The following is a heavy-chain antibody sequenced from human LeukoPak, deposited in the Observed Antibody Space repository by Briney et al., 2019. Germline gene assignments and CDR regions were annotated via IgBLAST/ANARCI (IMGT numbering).Heavy chain of an antibody. V-gene: IGHV1-2*02. CDR1: GYTFTGYY. CDR3: ARDSGSYPTNWFDP. CDR2: INPNSGGT. D-gene: IGHD1-26*01. Sequence: ASVKVSCKTSGYTFTGYYMYWVRQASGQGLEWMGWINPNSGGTNYAQKFQGRVTMTRDTSISTVYMELSRLRSDDTAVYYCARDSGSYPTNWFDPWGQGTLVTVSS. J-gene: IGHJ5*02.